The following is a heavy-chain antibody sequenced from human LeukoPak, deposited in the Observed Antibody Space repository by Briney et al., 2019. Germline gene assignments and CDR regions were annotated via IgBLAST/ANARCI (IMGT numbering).Heavy chain of an antibody. D-gene: IGHD3-10*01. J-gene: IGHJ6*02. CDR2: IYYSGST. Sequence: PSETLSLTCTVSGGSISSSSYYWGWIRQPPGKGLEWIGSIYYSGSTYYNPSLKSRVTISVDTSKNQFSLKLSSVTAADTAVYYCARDHRLLWFGEYSYYYYGMDVWGQGTTVTVSS. CDR3: ARDHRLLWFGEYSYYYYGMDV. V-gene: IGHV4-39*07. CDR1: GGSISSSSYY.